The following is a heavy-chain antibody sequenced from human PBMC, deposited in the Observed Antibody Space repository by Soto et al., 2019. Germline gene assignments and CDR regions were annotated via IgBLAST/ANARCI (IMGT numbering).Heavy chain of an antibody. V-gene: IGHV3-30*18. D-gene: IGHD6-13*01. CDR2: ISYDGSNK. Sequence: QPGGSLRLSCAASGFTFSSYGMHWVRQAPGKGLEWVAVISYDGSNKYYADSVKGRFTISRDNSKNTLYLQMNSLRAEDTAVYYCAKAPDSEYSSSWYYYYGMDFWGQGTTVTVSS. CDR3: AKAPDSEYSSSWYYYYGMDF. J-gene: IGHJ6*02. CDR1: GFTFSSYG.